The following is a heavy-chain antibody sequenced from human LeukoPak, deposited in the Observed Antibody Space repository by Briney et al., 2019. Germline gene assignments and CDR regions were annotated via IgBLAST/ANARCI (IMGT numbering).Heavy chain of an antibody. CDR2: IKQDGSEK. V-gene: IGHV3-7*03. J-gene: IGHJ4*02. Sequence: GGSLRLSCAASGFTFSSYWMSWVRQAPGKGLEWVANIKQDGSEKYYVDSVKGRFTISRDNAKNSLYLQMNSLRAEDTAVYYCAIDGYDSSGYYGSYWGQGTLVTVSS. D-gene: IGHD3-22*01. CDR1: GFTFSSYW. CDR3: AIDGYDSSGYYGSY.